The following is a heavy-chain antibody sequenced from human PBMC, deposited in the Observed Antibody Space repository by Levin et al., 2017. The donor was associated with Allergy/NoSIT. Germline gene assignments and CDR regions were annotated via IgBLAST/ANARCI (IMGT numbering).Heavy chain of an antibody. D-gene: IGHD2-8*02. CDR2: ISSSGSDM. J-gene: IGHJ3*02. V-gene: IGHV3-21*01. Sequence: GGSLRLSCTVSGFTFSIYSINWVRQAPGKGLEWVSSISSSGSDMYYVDSVRGRFTISRDNAKNSLTLQMNSLRSEDTAVYYCARGIIGDVRVAHKEAFDIWGQGTMVSVSS. CDR3: ARGIIGDVRVAHKEAFDI. CDR1: GFTFSIYS.